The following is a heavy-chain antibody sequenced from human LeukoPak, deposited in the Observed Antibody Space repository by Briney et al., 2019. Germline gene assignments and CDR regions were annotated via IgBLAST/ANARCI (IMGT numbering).Heavy chain of an antibody. J-gene: IGHJ6*02. Sequence: GGSLRLSCAASGFTFSSYAMSWVRQAPGKGLEWVSSISSSSSYIYYADSVKGRFTISRGNAKNSLYLQMNSLRAEDTAVYYCARNKVGAIDYYYYGMDVWGQGTTVTVSS. D-gene: IGHD1-26*01. CDR3: ARNKVGAIDYYYYGMDV. V-gene: IGHV3-21*01. CDR1: GFTFSSYA. CDR2: ISSSSSYI.